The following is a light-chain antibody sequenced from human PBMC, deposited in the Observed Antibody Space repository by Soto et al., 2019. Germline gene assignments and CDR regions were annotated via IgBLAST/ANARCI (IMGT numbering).Light chain of an antibody. J-gene: IGKJ2*01. CDR2: AAS. V-gene: IGKV1-39*01. Sequence: DIQMTQSPSYLSASVGDRVTITCRASQSISTYVNWYQQKPGKAPQLLIHAASSLQGGVPSRFSGSGSGTDFTLTISSLHPEDFATYYCQQSYSIPYVFGQATMLEIE. CDR1: QSISTY. CDR3: QQSYSIPYV.